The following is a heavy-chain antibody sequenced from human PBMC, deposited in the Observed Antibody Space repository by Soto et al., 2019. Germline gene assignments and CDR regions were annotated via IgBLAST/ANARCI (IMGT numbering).Heavy chain of an antibody. J-gene: IGHJ5*02. CDR2: IYYSGST. V-gene: IGHV4-30-4*01. D-gene: IGHD3-22*01. CDR1: GVSISSGDYY. Sequence: SETLSLTYTVSGVSISSGDYYWTWIRQPPGKGLEWIGYIYYSGSTYYNPSLKSRVTISVDTSKNQFSLKLSSVTAADSAVYSCARGRPDPYYYDTSGHYYVAWGQGTLVTVSS. CDR3: ARGRPDPYYYDTSGHYYVA.